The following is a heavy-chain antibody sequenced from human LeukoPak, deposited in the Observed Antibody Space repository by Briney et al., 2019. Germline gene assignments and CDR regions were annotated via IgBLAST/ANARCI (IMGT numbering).Heavy chain of an antibody. J-gene: IGHJ5*02. CDR3: TRGSGSFDP. D-gene: IGHD3-10*01. CDR1: GSTFSGSA. V-gene: IGHV3-73*01. Sequence: GGSLRLSCAASGSTFSGSAMHWVRQASGKGLEWVGRIRSKANSYATAYAASVKGRFTISRDDSKNTAYLQMNSLKTEDTAVYYCTRGSGSFDPWGQGTLVTVSS. CDR2: IRSKANSYAT.